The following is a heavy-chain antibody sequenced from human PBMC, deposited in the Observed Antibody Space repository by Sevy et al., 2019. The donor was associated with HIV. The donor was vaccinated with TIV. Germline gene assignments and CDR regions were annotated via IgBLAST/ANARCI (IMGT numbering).Heavy chain of an antibody. Sequence: GGSLRLSCAASGFTFSNAWMSWVRQAPGKGLEWVGRIKSKTDGGTTDYAAPVKGRFTISREDSKNTLYLQMNSLKTEDPAVYYCTTSQSRFLEWTARPPYGMAVWGQWTTVTDSS. D-gene: IGHD3-3*01. V-gene: IGHV3-15*01. CDR3: TTSQSRFLEWTARPPYGMAV. CDR2: IKSKTDGGTT. CDR1: GFTFSNAW. J-gene: IGHJ6*02.